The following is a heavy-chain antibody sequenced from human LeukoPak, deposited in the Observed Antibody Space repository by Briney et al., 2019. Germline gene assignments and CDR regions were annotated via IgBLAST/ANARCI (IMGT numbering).Heavy chain of an antibody. CDR3: ARGDTAMDEFDY. CDR2: INAGNGNT. D-gene: IGHD5-18*01. J-gene: IGHJ4*02. V-gene: IGHV1-3*01. Sequence: ASVKVSCKASGYTFTSYAMHWVRQAPGQRLEWMGWINAGNGNTKYSQKFQGRVTNTRDTSASTAYMELSSLRSEDTAVYYCARGDTAMDEFDYWGQGTMVTVSS. CDR1: GYTFTSYA.